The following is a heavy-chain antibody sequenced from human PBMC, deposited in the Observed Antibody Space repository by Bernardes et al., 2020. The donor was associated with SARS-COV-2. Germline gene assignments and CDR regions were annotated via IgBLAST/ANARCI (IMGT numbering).Heavy chain of an antibody. Sequence: GGSLRLSCAASGFSFSDHYLDWVRQAPGKGLEWVSAISGSGGSTYYADSVKGRFTISRDNSKNTLYLQMNSLRAEDTAVYYCAKGSGPIWDYFDYWGQGTLVTVSS. V-gene: IGHV3-23*01. J-gene: IGHJ4*02. CDR1: GFSFSDHY. D-gene: IGHD3-3*01. CDR3: AKGSGPIWDYFDY. CDR2: ISGSGGST.